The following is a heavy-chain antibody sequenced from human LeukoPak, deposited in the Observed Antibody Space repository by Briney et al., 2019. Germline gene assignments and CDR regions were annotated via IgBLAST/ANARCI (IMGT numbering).Heavy chain of an antibody. J-gene: IGHJ4*02. D-gene: IGHD5-12*01. CDR3: ARSSVATRFDY. CDR1: GFTVSSNY. CDR2: IYSGGST. V-gene: IGHV3-53*04. Sequence: GGSLRLSCAASGFTVSSNYMSWVRQAPGKGLEWVSVIYSGGSTYYADSVKGRFTISRHNSKNTLYLQMNSLRAEDTAVYCCARSSVATRFDYWGQGTLVTVSS.